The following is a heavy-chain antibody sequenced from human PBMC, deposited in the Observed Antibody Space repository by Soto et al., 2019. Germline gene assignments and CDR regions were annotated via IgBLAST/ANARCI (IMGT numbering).Heavy chain of an antibody. CDR2: ISYDGSNK. CDR1: GFPFSSYC. CDR3: AKDARSTHSYYYGMDV. D-gene: IGHD1-1*01. V-gene: IGHV3-30*18. Sequence: GGALRLSCAASGFPFSSYCLPWGRQAPGKGLEWVAVISYDGSNKYYADSVKGRFTISRDNSKNTLYLQMNSLRAEDTAVYYCAKDARSTHSYYYGMDVWGQGTTVTVSS. J-gene: IGHJ6*02.